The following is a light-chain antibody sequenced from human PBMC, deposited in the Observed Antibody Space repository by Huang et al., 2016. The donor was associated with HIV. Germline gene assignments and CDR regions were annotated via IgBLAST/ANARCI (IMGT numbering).Light chain of an antibody. J-gene: IGKJ3*01. CDR2: DAS. Sequence: EILLTQSPATLSLSPGERATLSCRANQSISNFLAWYQQRPGQPPRLLIYDASTSATGIPDRFSGSGSGTDFTLTISTLQPEDFAVYYCQQRSSWPPFTFGPGTKVDFK. CDR3: QQRSSWPPFT. V-gene: IGKV3-11*01. CDR1: QSISNF.